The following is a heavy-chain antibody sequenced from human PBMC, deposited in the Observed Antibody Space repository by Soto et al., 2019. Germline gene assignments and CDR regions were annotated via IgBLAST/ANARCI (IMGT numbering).Heavy chain of an antibody. CDR3: ARDREYSSGWYVWYYYYGMDV. D-gene: IGHD6-19*01. Sequence: SQTLSLTCAISGDSVSSNSAAWNWIRQSPSRGLEWLGRTYYRSKWYNDYAVSVKSRITINPDTSKNQFSLQLNSVTPEDTAVYCCARDREYSSGWYVWYYYYGMDVWGQGTTVTVSS. CDR2: TYYRSKWYN. J-gene: IGHJ6*02. CDR1: GDSVSSNSAA. V-gene: IGHV6-1*01.